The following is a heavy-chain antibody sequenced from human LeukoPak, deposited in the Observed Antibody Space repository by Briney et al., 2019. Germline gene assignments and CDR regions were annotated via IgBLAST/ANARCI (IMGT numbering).Heavy chain of an antibody. D-gene: IGHD3-3*01. V-gene: IGHV3-21*01. Sequence: PGGSLRLSCAASGFTFSSYSMNWVRQAPGKGLEWVSSIASSSSYIYYADSVQGRFTISRDNAKNSLYLQMNSLRAEDTAVYYCARDRAITIFGVAPDAFDIWGQGTMVTVSS. CDR2: IASSSSYI. J-gene: IGHJ3*02. CDR3: ARDRAITIFGVAPDAFDI. CDR1: GFTFSSYS.